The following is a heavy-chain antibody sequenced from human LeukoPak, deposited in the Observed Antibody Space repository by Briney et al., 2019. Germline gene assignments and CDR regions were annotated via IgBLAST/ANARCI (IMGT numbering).Heavy chain of an antibody. V-gene: IGHV4-59*08. Sequence: ASETLSLTCTVSGGSISRYYWSWIRQPPGKGLEWIGYISYSGSTNYNPSLKSRVTISVDTSKNQFSLKLNSVTATDTAVYYCARHSGSYYDNYDYWGQGTLVTVSS. D-gene: IGHD1-26*01. CDR1: GGSISRYY. J-gene: IGHJ4*02. CDR3: ARHSGSYYDNYDY. CDR2: ISYSGST.